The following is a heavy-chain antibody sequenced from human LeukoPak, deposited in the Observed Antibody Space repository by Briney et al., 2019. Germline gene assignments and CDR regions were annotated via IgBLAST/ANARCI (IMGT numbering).Heavy chain of an antibody. D-gene: IGHD3-22*01. CDR2: IIPIFGTA. J-gene: IGHJ4*02. CDR1: GYTFTSYD. V-gene: IGHV1-69*13. CDR3: ARAIEGMYYFDY. Sequence: GASVKVSCKASGYTFTSYDISWVRQAPGQGLEWMGGIIPIFGTANYAQKFQGRVTITADESTSTAYMELSSLRSEDTAVYYCARAIEGMYYFDYWGQGTLVTVSS.